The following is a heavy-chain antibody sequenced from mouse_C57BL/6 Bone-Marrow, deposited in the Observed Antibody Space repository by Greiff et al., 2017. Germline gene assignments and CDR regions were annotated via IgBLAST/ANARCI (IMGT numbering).Heavy chain of an antibody. CDR3: APRISYYFDY. Sequence: QVQLKESGAELVKPGASVKMSCKASGYTFTSYWITWVKQRPGQGLEWIGDIYPGSGSTNYNEKFKSKATLTVDTSSSTAYMQLSSLTSEDSAVYYCAPRISYYFDYWGQGTTLTVSS. V-gene: IGHV1-55*01. CDR1: GYTFTSYW. J-gene: IGHJ2*01. D-gene: IGHD2-10*02. CDR2: IYPGSGST.